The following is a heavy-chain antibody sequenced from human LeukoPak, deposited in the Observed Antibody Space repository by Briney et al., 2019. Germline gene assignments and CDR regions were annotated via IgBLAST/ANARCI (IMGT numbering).Heavy chain of an antibody. CDR2: ISGDGNS. CDR3: AGVPGSGWYWY. V-gene: IGHV3-53*01. Sequence: PGGSLRLSCAASAFTVSSNYMSWVRQAPGKGLEWVSIISGDGNSYYTDSVKGRFTVSRDGSKNTLYRQMNTLRPEDTAVYYCAGVPGSGWYWYWGQGTLVTVSS. CDR1: AFTVSSNY. J-gene: IGHJ4*02. D-gene: IGHD6-19*01.